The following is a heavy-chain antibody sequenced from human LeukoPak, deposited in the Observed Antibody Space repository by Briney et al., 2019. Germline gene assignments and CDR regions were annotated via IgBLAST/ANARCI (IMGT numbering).Heavy chain of an antibody. Sequence: SETLSLTCTVSGGSISSGGYYWSWIRQHPGKGLEWIGYIYYSGSTYYNPSLKSRVTISVDTSKNQFSLKLSSVTAADTAVYYCARLDGGHFDYWGQGTLVTVSS. CDR3: ARLDGGHFDY. CDR2: IYYSGST. D-gene: IGHD4-23*01. J-gene: IGHJ4*02. V-gene: IGHV4-31*03. CDR1: GGSISSGGYY.